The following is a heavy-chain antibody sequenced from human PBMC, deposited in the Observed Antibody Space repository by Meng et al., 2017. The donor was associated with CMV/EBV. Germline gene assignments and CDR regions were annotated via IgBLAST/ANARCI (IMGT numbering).Heavy chain of an antibody. J-gene: IGHJ6*02. D-gene: IGHD2-2*02. CDR2: IKQDGSEK. CDR3: AREDCSSTSCYTGYYGMDV. V-gene: IGHV3-7*01. Sequence: GESLKISCAASGFTFSSYWMSWVRQAPGKGLEWVANIKQDGSEKYYVDSVKGRFTISRDNAKNSLYLQMNSLRAEDTAVHYCAREDCSSTSCYTGYYGMDVWGQGTTVTVSS. CDR1: GFTFSSYW.